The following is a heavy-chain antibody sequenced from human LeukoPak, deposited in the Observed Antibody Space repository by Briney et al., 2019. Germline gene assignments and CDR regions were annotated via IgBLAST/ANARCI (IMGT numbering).Heavy chain of an antibody. J-gene: IGHJ5*02. CDR3: AKDREYYGSGSYQNWFDT. V-gene: IGHV3-30*02. CDR2: IRYDGSNE. CDR1: VFIFSSYG. Sequence: AEGSLRLSCAASVFIFSSYGMHWVRQAPGKGLEWVTYIRYDGSNERYAESVRGRFTISRDNSKNTLFLQMNSLRSEDTAVYYCAKDREYYGSGSYQNWFDTWGQGTLVTVSS. D-gene: IGHD3-10*01.